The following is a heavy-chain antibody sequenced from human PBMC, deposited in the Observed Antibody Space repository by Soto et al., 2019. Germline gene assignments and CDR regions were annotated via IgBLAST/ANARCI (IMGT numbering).Heavy chain of an antibody. J-gene: IGHJ4*02. CDR2: IKQDGSEK. CDR1: GFTFSSYW. CDR3: ARVGEAVAGDFDY. Sequence: EVQLVESGGGLVQPGGSLRLSCAASGFTFSSYWMSWVRQAPGKGLEWVANIKQDGSEKYYVDSVKGRFTISRDNAKNSLYLQMNSLRAEDTAVYYCARVGEAVAGDFDYWGQGTLVTVSS. D-gene: IGHD6-19*01. V-gene: IGHV3-7*03.